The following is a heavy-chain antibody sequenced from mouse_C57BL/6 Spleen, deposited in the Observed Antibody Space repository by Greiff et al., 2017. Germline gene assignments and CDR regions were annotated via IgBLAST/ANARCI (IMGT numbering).Heavy chain of an antibody. CDR1: GYTFTSYG. J-gene: IGHJ2*01. CDR2: IYPRSGNT. V-gene: IGHV1-81*01. CDR3: ARRPFDY. Sequence: QVLLQQSGAELARPGASVKLSCKASGYTFTSYGISWVKQRPGQGLEWIGEIYPRSGNTYYNEKFKGKATLTADKSSSTAYMELRSLTSEDSAVYFCARRPFDYWGQGTTLTVSS.